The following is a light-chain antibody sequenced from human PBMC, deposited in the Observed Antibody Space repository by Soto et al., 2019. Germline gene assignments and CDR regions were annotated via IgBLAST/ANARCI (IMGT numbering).Light chain of an antibody. V-gene: IGLV2-23*01. J-gene: IGLJ1*01. CDR2: EGS. Sequence: QSVLTQPASVSGSPGQSITISCTGTSXVVGSYNLVSWYQLHPGKAPKLMIYEGSKRPSGVSNRFSGSKSGNTASLTISGLQAEDEADYYCCSYAGSSTYVFGTGTKVTVL. CDR3: CSYAGSSTYV. CDR1: SXVVGSYNL.